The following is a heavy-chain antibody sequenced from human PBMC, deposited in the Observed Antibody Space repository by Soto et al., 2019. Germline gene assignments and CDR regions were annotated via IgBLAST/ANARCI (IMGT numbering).Heavy chain of an antibody. Sequence: SETLSLTCTVSGGSISSYYWSWIRQPPGKGLEWIGYIYYSGSTNYNPSIKSRVTISVDTSKNQFSLKLSSVTAADSAVYYCARHGVRSYYFDYWGQGALFTVS. D-gene: IGHD3-3*01. CDR3: ARHGVRSYYFDY. CDR2: IYYSGST. CDR1: GGSISSYY. J-gene: IGHJ4*02. V-gene: IGHV4-59*08.